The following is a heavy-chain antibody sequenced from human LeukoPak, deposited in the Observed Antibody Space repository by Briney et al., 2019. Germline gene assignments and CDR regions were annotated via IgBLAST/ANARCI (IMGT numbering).Heavy chain of an antibody. V-gene: IGHV4-59*01. CDR1: GASFSSYC. J-gene: IGHJ1*01. CDR3: ARGSRSGWPGVLCLRH. D-gene: IGHD6-19*01. Sequence: PSETLSLTCTASGASFSSYCYNWVRQPPGKGLEWIGYIYQNGGTNYKPSLKSRGTISVDTSKNEVSLGLTYVSAADTAVYYFARGSRSGWPGVLCLRHWGPGTPGNGSS. CDR2: IYQNGGT.